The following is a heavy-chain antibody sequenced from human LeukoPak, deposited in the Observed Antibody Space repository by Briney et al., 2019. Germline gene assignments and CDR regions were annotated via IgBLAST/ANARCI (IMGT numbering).Heavy chain of an antibody. Sequence: SETLSLTCAVYGGSFSGYYWNWIRQPPGKGLEWIGEINHSGSTNYNPSLKSRVTISVDTSKNQFSLKLSSVTAADTAVYYCARSGYSSSWYPRYWGQGTLVTVSS. CDR3: ARSGYSSSWYPRY. CDR1: GGSFSGYY. V-gene: IGHV4-34*01. CDR2: INHSGST. D-gene: IGHD6-13*01. J-gene: IGHJ4*02.